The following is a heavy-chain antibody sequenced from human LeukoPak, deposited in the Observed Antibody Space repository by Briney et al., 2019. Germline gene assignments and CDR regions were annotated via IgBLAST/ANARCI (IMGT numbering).Heavy chain of an antibody. CDR3: ATDGARFDT. Sequence: GSLRLSCAASGFTFNDYYMSWIRQAPGKGLEWLSYINIGGTNTHYADSVKGRFTISRDNAKKSLYLEMNNLRAGDTAVYYCATDGARFDTWGQGVLVTVSS. CDR2: INIGGTNT. CDR1: GFTFNDYY. V-gene: IGHV3-11*01. J-gene: IGHJ5*02.